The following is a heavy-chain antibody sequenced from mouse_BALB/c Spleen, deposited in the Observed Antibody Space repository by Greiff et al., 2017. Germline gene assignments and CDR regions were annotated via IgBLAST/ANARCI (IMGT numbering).Heavy chain of an antibody. CDR2: ISSGSSTI. D-gene: IGHD4-1*02. J-gene: IGHJ4*01. V-gene: IGHV5-17*02. Sequence: VESGGGLVQPGGSRKLSCAASGFTFSSFGMHWVRQAPEKGLEWVAYISSGSSTIYYADTVKGRFTISRDNPKNTLFLQMTSLRSEDTAMYYCARPTGYYAMDYWGQGTSVTVSS. CDR3: ARPTGYYAMDY. CDR1: GFTFSSFG.